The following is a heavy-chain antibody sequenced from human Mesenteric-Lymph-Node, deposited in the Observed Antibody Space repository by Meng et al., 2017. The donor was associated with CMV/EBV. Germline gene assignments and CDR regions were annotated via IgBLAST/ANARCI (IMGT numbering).Heavy chain of an antibody. CDR3: ARAGYCTNGVCPRAFDY. Sequence: SGPTLVKPTETLTLTCTVSGFPLSTARMGVSWIRQPPGKALEWLGHIFSNDEKSYSTSLKSRPTISKDTSKSQVVLTMTNMDPVDTATYYCARAGYCTNGVCPRAFDYWGQGTLVTVSS. J-gene: IGHJ4*02. CDR2: IFSNDEK. D-gene: IGHD2-8*01. V-gene: IGHV2-26*01. CDR1: GFPLSTARMG.